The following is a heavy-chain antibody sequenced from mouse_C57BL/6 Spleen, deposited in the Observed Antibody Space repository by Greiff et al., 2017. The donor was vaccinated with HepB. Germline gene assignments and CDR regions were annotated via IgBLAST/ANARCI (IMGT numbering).Heavy chain of an antibody. V-gene: IGHV1-80*01. CDR2: IYPGDGDT. J-gene: IGHJ4*01. CDR3: ARWSSLYYAMDY. D-gene: IGHD1-1*01. Sequence: QVQLQQSGAELVKPGASVKISCKASGYAFSSYWMNWVKQRPGKGLEWIGQIYPGDGDTNYNGKFKGKATLTADKSSSTAYMQLSSLTSEDSAVYFCARWSSLYYAMDYWGQGTSVTVSS. CDR1: GYAFSSYW.